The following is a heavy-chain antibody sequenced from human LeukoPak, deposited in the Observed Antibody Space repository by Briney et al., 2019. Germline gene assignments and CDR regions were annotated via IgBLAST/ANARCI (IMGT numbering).Heavy chain of an antibody. D-gene: IGHD6-19*01. CDR1: GGSFSGYF. Sequence: SETLSLTCAVYGGSFSGYFCHWIRQPPGKGLEWIGEISHSGSTNYSPSLKSRVTISVDTSKDQFSLKLSSVTAADTAVYYCARYYPTGQWTSPRGQGTLVTVSS. CDR3: ARYYPTGQWTSP. J-gene: IGHJ5*02. V-gene: IGHV4-34*01. CDR2: ISHSGST.